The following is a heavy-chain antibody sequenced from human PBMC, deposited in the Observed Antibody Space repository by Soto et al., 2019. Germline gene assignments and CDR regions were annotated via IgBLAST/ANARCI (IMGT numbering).Heavy chain of an antibody. D-gene: IGHD6-13*01. CDR2: INHSGST. V-gene: IGHV4-34*01. Sequence: PSETLSLTCAVYGGSFSGYYWSWIRQPPGKGLEWIGEINHSGSTNYNPSLESRVTISVDTSKNQFSLNLRSVTAADTAVYYCAGGRGRQQLVMTYYYGMDVWGQGTTVTVSS. J-gene: IGHJ6*02. CDR1: GGSFSGYY. CDR3: AGGRGRQQLVMTYYYGMDV.